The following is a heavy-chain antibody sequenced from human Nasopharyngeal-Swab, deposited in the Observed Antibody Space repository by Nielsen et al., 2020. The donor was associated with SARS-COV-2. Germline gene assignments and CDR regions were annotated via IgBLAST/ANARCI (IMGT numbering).Heavy chain of an antibody. V-gene: IGHV3-30*18. D-gene: IGHD1-14*01. CDR2: ISFDGSTI. Sequence: GESLKISCAASGFTFRNYAMYWVRQAPGKGLEWVAVISFDGSTIYYEDSVKGRFTISRGNSKNTCNLQMNSLRVEDTAIYYCAKKGGTGVDRQLDYWGQGTPVTVSS. CDR3: AKKGGTGVDRQLDY. J-gene: IGHJ4*02. CDR1: GFTFRNYA.